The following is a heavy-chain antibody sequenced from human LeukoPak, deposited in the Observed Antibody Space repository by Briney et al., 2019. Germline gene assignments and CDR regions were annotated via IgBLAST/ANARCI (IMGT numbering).Heavy chain of an antibody. V-gene: IGHV4-39*07. CDR3: ARDSFIVFNFDY. CDR1: GGSISSSSYY. CDR2: IYYSGST. Sequence: SETLSLTCTVSGGSISSSSYYWGWIRQPPGKGLEWIGSIYYSGSTYYNPSLESRVTISVDTSKNQFSLKLSSVTAADTAVYYCARDSFIVFNFDYWGQGTLVTVSS. J-gene: IGHJ4*02. D-gene: IGHD5/OR15-5a*01.